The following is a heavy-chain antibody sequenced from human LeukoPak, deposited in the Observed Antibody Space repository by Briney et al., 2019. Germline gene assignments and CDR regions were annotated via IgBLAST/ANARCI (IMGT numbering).Heavy chain of an antibody. CDR1: GGSISSYY. J-gene: IGHJ4*02. Sequence: PSETLSLTCTVSGGSISSYYWSWIRQPAGKGLEWIGRIYTSGSTNYNPSLKSRVTMSVDTSKNQFSLELSSVTAADTAVYYCARDPSGSYYLDYFDYWGQGTLVTVSS. CDR3: ARDPSGSYYLDYFDY. CDR2: IYTSGST. D-gene: IGHD1-26*01. V-gene: IGHV4-4*07.